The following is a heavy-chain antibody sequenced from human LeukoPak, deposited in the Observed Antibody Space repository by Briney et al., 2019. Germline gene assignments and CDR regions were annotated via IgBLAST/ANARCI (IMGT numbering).Heavy chain of an antibody. CDR2: INHSGST. V-gene: IGHV4-34*01. CDR1: GGSFSGYY. CDR3: ARAHPIDY. J-gene: IGHJ4*02. Sequence: SETLSLTCAVYGGSFSGYYWSWIRQPPGKGLEWIGEINHSGSTNYNPSLKSRVTISVDTSKNQFSLKLSSVTAADTAVYYCARAHPIDYWGQGTLVTV.